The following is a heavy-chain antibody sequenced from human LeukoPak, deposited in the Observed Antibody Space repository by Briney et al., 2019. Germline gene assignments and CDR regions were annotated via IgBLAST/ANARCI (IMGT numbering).Heavy chain of an antibody. Sequence: GASVKVSCKASGYTFTGYYMHWVRQAPGQGLEWMGWINPNSGGTNYAQKFQGWVTMTRDTSISTAYMELSRLRSDDTAVYYCARDRAARYGDSAAFDIWGQGTMVTVSS. V-gene: IGHV1-2*04. J-gene: IGHJ3*02. CDR2: INPNSGGT. D-gene: IGHD4-17*01. CDR3: ARDRAARYGDSAAFDI. CDR1: GYTFTGYY.